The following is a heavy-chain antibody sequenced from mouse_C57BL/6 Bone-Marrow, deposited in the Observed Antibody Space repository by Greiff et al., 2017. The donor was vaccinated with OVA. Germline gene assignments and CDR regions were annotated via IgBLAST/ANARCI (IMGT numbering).Heavy chain of an antibody. Sequence: QVTLKESGPGILQPSQTLSLTCSFSGFSLSTFGMGVGWIRQPSGKGLEWLAHIWWEDDKYYNPALKSRLTTSKDTSKNQVFLKIANVDTADTATYYCARIAPWDEWDYFDYWGQGTTLTVSS. CDR3: ARIAPWDEWDYFDY. CDR2: IWWEDDK. D-gene: IGHD4-1*01. J-gene: IGHJ2*01. CDR1: GFSLSTFGMG. V-gene: IGHV8-8*01.